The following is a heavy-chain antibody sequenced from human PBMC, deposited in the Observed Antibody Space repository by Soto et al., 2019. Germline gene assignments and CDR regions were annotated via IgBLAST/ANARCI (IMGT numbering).Heavy chain of an antibody. V-gene: IGHV1-2*04. J-gene: IGHJ6*03. CDR1: GYTFTGYY. CDR3: ARDLYCSSSEGDYYYDYMDV. Sequence: ASVKVSCKASGYTFTGYYMHWMRQAPGQGIEWMGWINPNSGGTNYAQKFQGWVTMTRDTSISTAYMELSRLRSDDTAVYYCARDLYCSSSEGDYYYDYMDVWGKGTTVTVSS. CDR2: INPNSGGT. D-gene: IGHD6-6*01.